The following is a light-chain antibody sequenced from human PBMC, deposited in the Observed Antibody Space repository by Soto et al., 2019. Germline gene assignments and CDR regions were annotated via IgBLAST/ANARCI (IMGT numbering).Light chain of an antibody. CDR1: SGHSRYV. Sequence: QPVLTQSPSASASLGASVKLTCTLSSGHSRYVIAWHQQQPEKGPRFLMKLNSDGSHSKGDGIPDRFSGSSSGAERYLTISSLQSEDEADYYCQTWDTGIRVFGGGTQLTVL. J-gene: IGLJ3*02. V-gene: IGLV4-69*01. CDR2: LNSDGSH. CDR3: QTWDTGIRV.